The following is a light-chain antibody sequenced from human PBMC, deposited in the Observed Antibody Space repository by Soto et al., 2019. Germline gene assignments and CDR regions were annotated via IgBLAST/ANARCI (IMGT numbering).Light chain of an antibody. Sequence: DIQMTQSPSSLSASVGDRVTITCRASQSISSYLNWYQQKPGKAPKLLIYAASSLQSGAQSRFSGSGSGTDFTLTISSLQPEDFATYYCQQSYSTPITCGQGTRLEIK. CDR3: QQSYSTPIT. CDR1: QSISSY. CDR2: AAS. J-gene: IGKJ5*01. V-gene: IGKV1-39*01.